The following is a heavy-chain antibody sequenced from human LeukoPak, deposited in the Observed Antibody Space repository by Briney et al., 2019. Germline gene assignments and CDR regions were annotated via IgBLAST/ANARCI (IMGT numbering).Heavy chain of an antibody. J-gene: IGHJ4*02. CDR3: ARAYDFWSGYYWSY. D-gene: IGHD3-3*01. Sequence: SETLSLTCTVSGYSISSGYYWGWIRQPPGKGLEWIGSIYHSGSTYYNPSLKSRVTISVDTSKNQFSLKLSSVTAADTAVYYCARAYDFWSGYYWSYWGQGTLVTVSS. CDR1: GYSISSGYY. CDR2: IYHSGST. V-gene: IGHV4-38-2*02.